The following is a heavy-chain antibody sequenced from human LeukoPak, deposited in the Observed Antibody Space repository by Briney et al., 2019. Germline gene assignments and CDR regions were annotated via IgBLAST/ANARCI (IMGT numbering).Heavy chain of an antibody. CDR1: GFIFSNYY. Sequence: PGGSLRLSCAASGFIFSNYYVTWVRQAPGKGLEWVSAISGSGGSTYYADSVKGRFTISRDNSKNTLYLQMNSLRAEDTAVYYCAKDNNIVATIPWFDPWGQGTLVTVSS. D-gene: IGHD5-12*01. CDR3: AKDNNIVATIPWFDP. V-gene: IGHV3-23*01. CDR2: ISGSGGST. J-gene: IGHJ5*02.